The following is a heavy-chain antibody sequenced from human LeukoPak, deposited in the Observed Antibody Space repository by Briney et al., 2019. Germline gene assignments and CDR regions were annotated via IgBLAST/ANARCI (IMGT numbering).Heavy chain of an antibody. CDR3: ARGGGVVPIRFPFDY. D-gene: IGHD3-16*01. Sequence: GGSLRLSCAASGFTFSSYSMNWVRQAPGKGLEWVSSISSSSSYIYYADSVKGRFTISRDNAKNSLYLQMNSLRAEDTAVYYCARGGGVVPIRFPFDYWGQGTLVTVSS. V-gene: IGHV3-21*01. J-gene: IGHJ4*02. CDR1: GFTFSSYS. CDR2: ISSSSSYI.